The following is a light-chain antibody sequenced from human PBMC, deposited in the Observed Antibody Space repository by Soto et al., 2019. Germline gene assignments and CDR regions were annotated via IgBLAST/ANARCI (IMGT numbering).Light chain of an antibody. V-gene: IGKV3-15*01. CDR3: QQYDNWLRT. CDR2: GAS. Sequence: EIVMTQSPATLSVSPGERATLSCRASQDISTNLAWYQQKPGQAPRLLIYGASTRDTGIPARFSGSGSGKEFTLTISSLQYEDFAVYYCQQYDNWLRTFGQGTKVEIK. J-gene: IGKJ1*01. CDR1: QDISTN.